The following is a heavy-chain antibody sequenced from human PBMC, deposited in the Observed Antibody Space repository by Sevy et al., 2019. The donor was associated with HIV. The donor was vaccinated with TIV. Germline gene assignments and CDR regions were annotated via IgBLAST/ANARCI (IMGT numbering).Heavy chain of an antibody. CDR2: IFGDGDIT. V-gene: IGHV3-23*01. CDR3: AGGRYDSSGSFDAFDI. CDR1: GFTFSSYA. J-gene: IGHJ3*02. Sequence: GGSLRLSCAASGFTFSSYAMNWVRQAPGKGLEWVSSIFGDGDITYYADSLKGRFTISRDKSKNTLYLQMHSLRAEETAVYYCAGGRYDSSGSFDAFDIWGQGTMVTVSS. D-gene: IGHD3-22*01.